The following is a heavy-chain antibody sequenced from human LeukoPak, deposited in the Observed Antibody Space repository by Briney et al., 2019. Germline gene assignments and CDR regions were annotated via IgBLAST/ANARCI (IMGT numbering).Heavy chain of an antibody. J-gene: IGHJ4*02. D-gene: IGHD6-6*01. CDR3: ARSDSSSSDFDY. CDR2: IYYSGST. Sequence: PSETLSLTCTVSGGSISSYYWSWIRQPAGKGLEWIGYIYYSGSTYYNPSLKSRVTISVDTSKNQFSLKLSSVTAADTAVYYCARSDSSSSDFDYWGQGTLVTVSS. CDR1: GGSISSYY. V-gene: IGHV4-59*06.